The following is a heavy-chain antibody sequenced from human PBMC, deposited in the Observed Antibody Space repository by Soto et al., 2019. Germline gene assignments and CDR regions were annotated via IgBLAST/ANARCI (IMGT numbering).Heavy chain of an antibody. CDR2: INPNSGGT. CDR1: GYTFTGYY. J-gene: IGHJ1*01. D-gene: IGHD2-2*02. CDR3: AREAGPAAIRRYFQH. Sequence: GASVKVSCKASGYTFTGYYMHWVRQAPGQGLEWMGWINPNSGGTNYAQKFQGRVTMTRDTSISTAYMELSRLRSDDTAVYYCAREAGPAAIRRYFQHWGQGTLVTVSS. V-gene: IGHV1-2*02.